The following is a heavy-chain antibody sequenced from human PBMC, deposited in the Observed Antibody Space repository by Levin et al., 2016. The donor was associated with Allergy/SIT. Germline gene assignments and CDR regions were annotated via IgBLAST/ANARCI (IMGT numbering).Heavy chain of an antibody. J-gene: IGHJ6*03. D-gene: IGHD1-1*01. CDR2: ISYAVEHT. V-gene: IGHV3-23*01. Sequence: WIRQPPGKGLEWVSSISYAVEHTYYADSVKGRFTISRDNSQNTLFLQMSSLRAEDTAVYYCAKDWGKNWKDLGFYYMDARGKGTTVTVSS. CDR3: AKDWGKNWKDLGFYYMDA.